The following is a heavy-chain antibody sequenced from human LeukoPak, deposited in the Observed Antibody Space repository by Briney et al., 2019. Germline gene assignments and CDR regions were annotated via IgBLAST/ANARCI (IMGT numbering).Heavy chain of an antibody. CDR3: ARASPDYDFWSGCYRPYGMDV. Sequence: GGSLRLSCAASGFTFSDYYMSWIRQAPGKGLEWVSYISSSSSYTNYADSVKGRFTISRDNAKNSLHLQMNSLRAEDTAVYYCARASPDYDFWSGCYRPYGMDVWGQGTTVTVSS. CDR1: GFTFSDYY. J-gene: IGHJ6*02. CDR2: ISSSSSYT. V-gene: IGHV3-11*06. D-gene: IGHD3-3*01.